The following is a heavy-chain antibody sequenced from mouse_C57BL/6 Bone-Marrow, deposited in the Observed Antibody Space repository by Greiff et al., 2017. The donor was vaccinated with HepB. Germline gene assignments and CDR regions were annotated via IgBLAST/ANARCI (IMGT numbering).Heavy chain of an antibody. Sequence: EVQLQQSGPELVKPGASVKISCKASGYTFTDYYMNWVKQSHGKSLEWIGDINPNNGGTSYNQKFKGKATLTVDKSSSTAYMELRSLTSEDSAVYYCARWDGPYEMDYWGQGTSVTVSS. CDR1: GYTFTDYY. D-gene: IGHD2-12*01. V-gene: IGHV1-26*01. J-gene: IGHJ4*01. CDR3: ARWDGPYEMDY. CDR2: INPNNGGT.